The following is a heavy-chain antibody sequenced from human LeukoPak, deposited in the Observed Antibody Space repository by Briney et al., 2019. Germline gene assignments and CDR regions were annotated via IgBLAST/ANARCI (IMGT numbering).Heavy chain of an antibody. CDR1: GGSFSGYY. J-gene: IGHJ4*02. D-gene: IGHD4-17*01. Sequence: SETLSLTCAVYGGSFSGYYWSWIRQPPGKGLEWIGEINHSGSTNYNPSLKSRVTISVDTSKNQFSLKLSSVTAADTAVYYCARHLAGDYTTPFDYWGQGTLVTVSS. V-gene: IGHV4-34*01. CDR3: ARHLAGDYTTPFDY. CDR2: INHSGST.